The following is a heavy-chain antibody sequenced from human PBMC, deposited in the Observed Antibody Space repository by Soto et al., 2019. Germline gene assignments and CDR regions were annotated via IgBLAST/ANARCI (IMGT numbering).Heavy chain of an antibody. Sequence: QVQLVQSGAEVKKPGASVKVSCKASGYTFTSYAMHWVRQAPGQRLEWMGWINAGNGNTKYSQKFQGRVTITRDTSGSTAYTELSSLRFEDTAVDYCARAQPYYHGSGSDHYNPRVDCWGQGSLVTVSS. D-gene: IGHD3-10*01. V-gene: IGHV1-3*01. CDR1: GYTFTSYA. CDR2: INAGNGNT. CDR3: ARAQPYYHGSGSDHYNPRVDC. J-gene: IGHJ4*02.